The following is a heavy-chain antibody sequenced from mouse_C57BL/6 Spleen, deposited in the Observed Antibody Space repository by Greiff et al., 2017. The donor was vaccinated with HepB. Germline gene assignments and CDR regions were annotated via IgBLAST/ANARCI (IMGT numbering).Heavy chain of an antibody. CDR1: GFNFKNTY. Sequence: EVQLQQSVAELVRPGASVKLSCTASGFNFKNTYMHWVKQRPEQGLEWIGRIDPANGNTKYAPKFQGKATITADTSSNTAYLQHSSLTSEDTAIYYCARGDYDETWFTYWGQWTLVTVSA. CDR2: IDPANGNT. J-gene: IGHJ3*01. D-gene: IGHD2-4*01. CDR3: ARGDYDETWFTY. V-gene: IGHV14-3*01.